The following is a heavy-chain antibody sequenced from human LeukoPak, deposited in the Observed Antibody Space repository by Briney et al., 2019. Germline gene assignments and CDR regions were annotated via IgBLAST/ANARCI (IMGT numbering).Heavy chain of an antibody. CDR1: GGSISSSDYY. V-gene: IGHV4-39*07. CDR2: IYYGGST. J-gene: IGHJ5*02. CDR3: ARVGIAAAGTEFDP. Sequence: TSSETLSLTCTVSGGSISSSDYYWGWIRQPPGKGLEWIGSIYYGGSTNYNPSLKSRVTISVDTSKNQFSLKLSSVTAADTAVYYCARVGIAAAGTEFDPWGQGTLVTVSS. D-gene: IGHD6-13*01.